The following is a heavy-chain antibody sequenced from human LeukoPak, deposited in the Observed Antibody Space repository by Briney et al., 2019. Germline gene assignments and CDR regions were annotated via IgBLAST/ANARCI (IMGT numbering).Heavy chain of an antibody. CDR3: ARSDWVAAHFDY. CDR2: IRYDGSNK. D-gene: IGHD6-19*01. CDR1: GFTFSSYG. V-gene: IGHV3-30*02. J-gene: IGHJ4*02. Sequence: PGGSLRLSCAASGFTFSSYGMHWVRQAPGKGLEWVAFIRYDGSNKYYADSVKGRFTISRDNSKNTLYLQMNSLRAEDTAVYYCARSDWVAAHFDYWGQGTLVTVSS.